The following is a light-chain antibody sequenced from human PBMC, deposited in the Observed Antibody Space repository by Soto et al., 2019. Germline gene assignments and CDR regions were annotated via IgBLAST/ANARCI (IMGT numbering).Light chain of an antibody. CDR1: SSNIGAGYG. CDR3: QSYDSSLSGVF. Sequence: QSVLTQPPSVSGAPGQRVTISCTGSSSNIGAGYGVHWYIQLPGTAPKLLVYGDSNRPSGVPDRFSGSKSDTSASLAITGLQAEDEADYYCQSYDSSLSGVFFGGGTKVTVL. J-gene: IGLJ2*01. CDR2: GDS. V-gene: IGLV1-40*01.